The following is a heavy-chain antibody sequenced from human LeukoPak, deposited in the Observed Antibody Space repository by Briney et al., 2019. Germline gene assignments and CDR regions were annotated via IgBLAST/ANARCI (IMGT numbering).Heavy chain of an antibody. CDR1: GFTFSSYA. J-gene: IGHJ5*02. CDR2: ISGSGGST. V-gene: IGHV3-23*01. CDR3: AQSFEVDYWFDP. D-gene: IGHD3-3*01. Sequence: GGSLRLSCAASGFTFSSYAMSWVRQAPGKGLEWVSGISGSGGSTYYADSVKGRFTISRDNSKNTLYLQMNSLRAEDTAVYYCAQSFEVDYWFDPWGQGTLVTVSS.